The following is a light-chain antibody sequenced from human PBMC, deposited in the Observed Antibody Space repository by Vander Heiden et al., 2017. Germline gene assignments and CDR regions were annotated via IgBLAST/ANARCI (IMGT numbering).Light chain of an antibody. Sequence: QSALTPPASVSGSPGQSITISCTGTSSDVGGYNYVSWYQQHPGKAPKLMIYDVSNRPSGVSTRFSGSKSGNTASLTISGLQAEDEADYYCSSYTSSSTYVFGTGTKVTVL. V-gene: IGLV2-14*01. CDR3: SSYTSSSTYV. J-gene: IGLJ1*01. CDR1: SSDVGGYNY. CDR2: DVS.